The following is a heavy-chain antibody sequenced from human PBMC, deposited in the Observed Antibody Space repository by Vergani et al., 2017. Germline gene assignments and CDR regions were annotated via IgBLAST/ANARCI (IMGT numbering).Heavy chain of an antibody. CDR2: ISYDGSNK. J-gene: IGHJ4*02. V-gene: IGHV3-30*18. D-gene: IGHD5-18*01. CDR1: GFTFSSYG. Sequence: QVQLVESGGGVVQPGRSLRLSCAASGFTFSSYGMHWVRQAPGKGLEWVAVISYDGSNKYYADSVKGRFTISRDNSKNTLYLQMNSLRAEDTAVYYCAKDRYSYGYAPFDYWGQGTLVTVSS. CDR3: AKDRYSYGYAPFDY.